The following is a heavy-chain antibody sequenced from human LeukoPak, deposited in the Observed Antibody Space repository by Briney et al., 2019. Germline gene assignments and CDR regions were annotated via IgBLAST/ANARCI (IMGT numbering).Heavy chain of an antibody. CDR3: ARAPEGDMARPFDAFDI. V-gene: IGHV4-59*01. CDR2: IDYSGYT. Sequence: SETLSLTCTVSGGSITSYYWSWIRQPPGKGLEWIGYIDYSGYTNYNVSLKSRVTISLDMSNNQLSLKLNSVTAADTAVYYCARAPEGDMARPFDAFDIWGQGTMVTVSS. CDR1: GGSITSYY. J-gene: IGHJ3*02. D-gene: IGHD3-10*01.